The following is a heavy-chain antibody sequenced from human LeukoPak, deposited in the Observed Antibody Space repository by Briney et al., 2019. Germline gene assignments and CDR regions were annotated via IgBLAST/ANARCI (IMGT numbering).Heavy chain of an antibody. V-gene: IGHV3-33*01. CDR3: ARASGDYGEYFDY. J-gene: IGHJ4*02. Sequence: GGSLRLSCAASGFTFRSFAMHWVRQAPGKGLEWVAAIWYDGSNKYYADSVKGRFTISRDISKNTLFLQMNSLRAEDTAVYYCARASGDYGEYFDYWGQGTLVTVSS. CDR2: IWYDGSNK. D-gene: IGHD4-17*01. CDR1: GFTFRSFA.